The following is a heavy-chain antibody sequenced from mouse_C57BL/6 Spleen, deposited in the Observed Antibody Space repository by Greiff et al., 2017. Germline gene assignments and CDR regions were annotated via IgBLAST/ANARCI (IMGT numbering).Heavy chain of an antibody. V-gene: IGHV1-69*01. CDR3: ARSAMATGGFAY. J-gene: IGHJ3*01. D-gene: IGHD1-1*02. Sequence: QVHVKQPGAELVMPGASVKLSCKASGYTFTSYWMHWVKQRPGQGLEWIGEIDPSDSYTNYNQKFKGKSTLTVDKSSSTAYMQLSSLTSEDSAVYYCARSAMATGGFAYWRQGTLVTVSA. CDR2: IDPSDSYT. CDR1: GYTFTSYW.